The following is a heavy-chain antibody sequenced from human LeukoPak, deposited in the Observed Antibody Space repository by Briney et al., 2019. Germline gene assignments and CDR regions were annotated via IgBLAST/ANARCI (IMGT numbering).Heavy chain of an antibody. Sequence: GRSLRLSCAASGFTFSSYAMHWVRQAPGKGLEWVAVISYDGSNKYYADSVKGRFTISRDNSKNTLYLQMNSLRAEDTAVYYCARVEVVVVVAALFGAFDIWGQGTMVTVSS. CDR1: GFTFSSYA. CDR3: ARVEVVVVVAALFGAFDI. J-gene: IGHJ3*02. D-gene: IGHD2-15*01. V-gene: IGHV3-30*04. CDR2: ISYDGSNK.